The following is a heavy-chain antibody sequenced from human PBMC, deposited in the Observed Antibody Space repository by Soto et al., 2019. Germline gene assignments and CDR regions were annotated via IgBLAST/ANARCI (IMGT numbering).Heavy chain of an antibody. CDR3: ARGESPRFDSFDY. CDR2: IIPILGIA. D-gene: IGHD3-3*01. J-gene: IGHJ4*02. CDR1: GGTFSSYT. Sequence: QVQLVQSGAEVKKPGSSVKVSCKASGGTFSSYTISWVRQAPVQGLEWMGRIIPILGIANYAQKFQGRVTITADKSTSTAYMELSSLRSEDTAVYYCARGESPRFDSFDYWGQGTLVTVSS. V-gene: IGHV1-69*02.